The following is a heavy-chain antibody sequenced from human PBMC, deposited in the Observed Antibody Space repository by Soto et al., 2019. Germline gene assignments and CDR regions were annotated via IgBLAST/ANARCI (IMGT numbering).Heavy chain of an antibody. D-gene: IGHD2-21*01. CDR2: IYYTGTT. V-gene: IGHV4-59*01. J-gene: IGHJ4*02. CDR3: AKSLFDGGGGLSAD. Sequence: QVQLHESGPGLVKPSETMSLTCTVSGGSISSYYWGWMRQPPGKGLEWIGDIYYTGTTNYNPSLKSRVTIAITSTNQFSLNLSSVTAADTAVYYCAKSLFDGGGGLSADWGRGTLVTVSP. CDR1: GGSISSYY.